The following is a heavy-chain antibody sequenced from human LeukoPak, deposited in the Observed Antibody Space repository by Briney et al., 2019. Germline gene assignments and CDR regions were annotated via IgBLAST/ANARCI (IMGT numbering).Heavy chain of an antibody. J-gene: IGHJ4*02. D-gene: IGHD6-19*01. V-gene: IGHV4-34*01. CDR2: INHSGST. CDR1: GGSFSGYY. Sequence: SETLSLTCAVYGGSFSGYYWSWIRQPPGNGLEWIGEINHSGSTNYNPSLKSRVTISVDTSKNQFSLKLSSVTAADTAVYYCARAASVRGWYVAYWGQGTLVTASS. CDR3: ARAASVRGWYVAY.